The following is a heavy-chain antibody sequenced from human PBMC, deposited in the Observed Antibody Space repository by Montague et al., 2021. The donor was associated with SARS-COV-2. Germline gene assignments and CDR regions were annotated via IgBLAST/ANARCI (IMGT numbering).Heavy chain of an antibody. CDR3: AREDRWNWFDP. Sequence: SETLSLTCTVSGGSVNSGGYYWSWIRQLPGKGLEWIGNIYYSGTTNYNPSLKSRVTISVDTSKNQFSLKLSSVTAADTAVYYCAREDRWNWFDPWGQGILVIVSS. CDR1: GGSVNSGGYY. D-gene: IGHD5-24*01. CDR2: IYYSGTT. V-gene: IGHV4-61*08. J-gene: IGHJ5*02.